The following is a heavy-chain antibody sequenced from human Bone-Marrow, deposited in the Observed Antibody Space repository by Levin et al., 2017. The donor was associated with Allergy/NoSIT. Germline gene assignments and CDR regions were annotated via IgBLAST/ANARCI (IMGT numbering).Heavy chain of an antibody. CDR2: LNQDGSVK. Sequence: GESLKISCAASGFTFSRHWMSWVRQAPGKGLEWVASLNQDGSVKYHVDSVKGRFTISRDNAENSLYLQMSSLTLEDTAVYYCAKLMGTSTIYDYWGQGTLVTVSS. CDR3: AKLMGTSTIYDY. J-gene: IGHJ4*02. CDR1: GFTFSRHW. V-gene: IGHV3-7*01. D-gene: IGHD7-27*01.